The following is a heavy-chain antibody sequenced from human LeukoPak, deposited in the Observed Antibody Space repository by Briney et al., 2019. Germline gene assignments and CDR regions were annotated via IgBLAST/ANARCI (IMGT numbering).Heavy chain of an antibody. CDR1: GYTFTGYY. D-gene: IGHD1-26*01. V-gene: IGHV1-2*02. CDR2: ITPNSGGT. CDR3: ARDRPPSGSYNHNWFDP. Sequence: ASVKVSCKASGYTFTGYYMHWVRQAPGQGLEWMGWITPNSGGTNYAQKFQGRVTMTRDTSISTAYMELSRLRSNDTAVYYWARDRPPSGSYNHNWFDPWGQGTLVTVSS. J-gene: IGHJ5*02.